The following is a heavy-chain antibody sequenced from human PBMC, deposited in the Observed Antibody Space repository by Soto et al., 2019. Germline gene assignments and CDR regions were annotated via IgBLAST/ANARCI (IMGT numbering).Heavy chain of an antibody. D-gene: IGHD6-13*01. V-gene: IGHV3-23*01. J-gene: IGHJ5*01. CDR3: ATDIAMSSRKNFDS. Sequence: PGGSLRLSCVGSGFAFRRNAMNWVRQAPGKGLEWVSSISGGGSTTYYADSVKGRFTISRDNSKNTLFLQANSLRAEDSATYYCATDIAMSSRKNFDSWGQGTRVTVSS. CDR2: ISGGGSTT. CDR1: GFAFRRNA.